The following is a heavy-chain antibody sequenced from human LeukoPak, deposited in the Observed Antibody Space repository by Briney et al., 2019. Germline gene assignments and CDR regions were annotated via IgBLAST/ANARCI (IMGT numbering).Heavy chain of an antibody. D-gene: IGHD3-16*01. V-gene: IGHV1-2*02. Sequence: ASVKVSCKASGYTFTGYYMHWVRQAPGQGLEWMGWINPNSGGTNYAQKFQGRVTMTRDTSISTAYMELSRLRSDDTAVYYCARFVLGGSYGYGPITLDQATYWGQGTLVTVSS. J-gene: IGHJ4*02. CDR2: INPNSGGT. CDR3: ARFVLGGSYGYGPITLDQATY. CDR1: GYTFTGYY.